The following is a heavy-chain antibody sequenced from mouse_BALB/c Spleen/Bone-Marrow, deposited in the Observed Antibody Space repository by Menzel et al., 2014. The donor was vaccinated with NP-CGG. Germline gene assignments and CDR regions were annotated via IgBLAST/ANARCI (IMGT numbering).Heavy chain of an antibody. Sequence: VQLKQSGPELVKPGASVKMSCKTSGYTFTNYVIHWVKQKPGQGLDWIGHINPYNDGSKYNEKFKGKATLGSDKSSSTAYMEFSSLTSEDSAVYYCARWVYGSNFYFDYWGQGTTLTVSS. V-gene: IGHV1-14*01. CDR3: ARWVYGSNFYFDY. J-gene: IGHJ2*01. CDR2: INPYNDGS. D-gene: IGHD1-1*01. CDR1: GYTFTNYV.